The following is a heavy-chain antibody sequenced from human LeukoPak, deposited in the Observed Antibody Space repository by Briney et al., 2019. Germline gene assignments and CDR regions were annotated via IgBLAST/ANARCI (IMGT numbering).Heavy chain of an antibody. CDR2: LYIGGNT. CDR1: GLTLNNNY. Sequence: PGGSLRLSCAASGLTLNNNYMNWVRQAPGKGLEWVSALYIGGNTYYAGSVRGRFTISRDNSKNTLYLQMNSLRAEDTAIYYCMTAAGYNFGQYWGQGTLVTVSS. CDR3: MTAAGYNFGQY. V-gene: IGHV3-53*01. D-gene: IGHD5-18*01. J-gene: IGHJ4*02.